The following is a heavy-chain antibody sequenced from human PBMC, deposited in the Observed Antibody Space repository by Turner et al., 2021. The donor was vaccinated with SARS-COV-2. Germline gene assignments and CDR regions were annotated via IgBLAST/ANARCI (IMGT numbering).Heavy chain of an antibody. D-gene: IGHD6-25*01. J-gene: IGHJ4*02. Sequence: EVQLVESGGGLVQPGQSLRLSCATSGFTFSTSAMNWVRQAPGKGLEWVSYISKSSLTIYYADSVKGRFTISRDNVENSLYLQMTSLRADDTAVYYCTKGLQLGAAFDFWGQGALVTVSS. V-gene: IGHV3-48*01. CDR2: ISKSSLTI. CDR3: TKGLQLGAAFDF. CDR1: GFTFSTSA.